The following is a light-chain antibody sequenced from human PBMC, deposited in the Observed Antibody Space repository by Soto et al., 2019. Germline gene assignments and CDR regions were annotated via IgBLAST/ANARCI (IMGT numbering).Light chain of an antibody. CDR2: AAS. V-gene: IGKV1-9*01. Sequence: DIPLTQSPSFLSASVGDRVTITCRASQDISRYLAWYQQKAGKAPKLLIYAASTLQKGVPSRFSGSGSGTEFTLTISSLQPDDFATYYCQQLNTYPLFTFGPGTEVVI. CDR1: QDISRY. CDR3: QQLNTYPLFT. J-gene: IGKJ3*01.